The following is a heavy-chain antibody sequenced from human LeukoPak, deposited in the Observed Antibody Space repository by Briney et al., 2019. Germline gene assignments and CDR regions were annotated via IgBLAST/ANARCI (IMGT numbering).Heavy chain of an antibody. D-gene: IGHD1-26*01. CDR1: GGSFSGYY. V-gene: IGHV4-34*01. CDR2: INHSGST. CDR3: ARLQAVVGATKSDY. J-gene: IGHJ4*02. Sequence: PSETLSLTCAVYGGSFSGYYWSWIRQPPGKGLEWIGEINHSGSTNYNPSLKSRVTISVDTSKNQFSLKLSSVTAADTAAYYCARLQAVVGATKSDYWGQGTLVTVSS.